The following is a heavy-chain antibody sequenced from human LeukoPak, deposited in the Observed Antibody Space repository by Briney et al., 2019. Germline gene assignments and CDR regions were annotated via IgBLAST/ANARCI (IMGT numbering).Heavy chain of an antibody. J-gene: IGHJ4*02. CDR3: ARKGLTKPLSVAVDFDS. CDR2: INHSGST. V-gene: IGHV4-34*01. D-gene: IGHD6-19*01. Sequence: PSETLSLTCAVYGGSFSGYYWSWIRQPPGKGLEWIGEINHSGSTNYNPSLKSRVTISVDTSKKHFSLKLSSVTAADTAVYYCARKGLTKPLSVAVDFDSWGQGTLVTVSS. CDR1: GGSFSGYY.